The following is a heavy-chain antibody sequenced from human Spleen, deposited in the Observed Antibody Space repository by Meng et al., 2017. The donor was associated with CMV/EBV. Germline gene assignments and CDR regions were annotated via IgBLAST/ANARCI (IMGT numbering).Heavy chain of an antibody. CDR2: INPSGGST. V-gene: IGHV1-46*01. D-gene: IGHD3-3*01. CDR1: GYTFTSYY. J-gene: IGHJ6*02. Sequence: ASVKVSCKASGYTFTSYYMHWVRQAPGQGLEWMGIINPSGGSTSYAQKFQGRVTMTRDTSTSTVSMELSSLRSEDTAVYYCARDGGYYDFWSGSYMDVWGQGTTVTVSS. CDR3: ARDGGYYDFWSGSYMDV.